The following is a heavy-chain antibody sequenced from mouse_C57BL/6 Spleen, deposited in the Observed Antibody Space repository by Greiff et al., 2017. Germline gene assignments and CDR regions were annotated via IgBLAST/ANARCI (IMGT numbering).Heavy chain of an antibody. V-gene: IGHV1-22*01. Sequence: EVQLQQSGPELVKPGASVKMSCKASGYTFTDYNMHWVKQSHGKSLEWIGYINPNNGGTSYNQKFKGKATLTVNKSSSTAYMELRSLTSEDSAVYYCARGGYGSPDYAMDYWGQGTSVTVSS. CDR3: ARGGYGSPDYAMDY. J-gene: IGHJ4*01. CDR2: INPNNGGT. D-gene: IGHD1-1*01. CDR1: GYTFTDYN.